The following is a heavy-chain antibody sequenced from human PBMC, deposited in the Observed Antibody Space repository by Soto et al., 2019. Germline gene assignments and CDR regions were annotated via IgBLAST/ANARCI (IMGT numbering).Heavy chain of an antibody. V-gene: IGHV3-48*02. CDR2: ISHNSDTI. Sequence: EVQLVESGGGLIQPGGSLRVSCAASGFPFRTYAMNWVRQAPGKGLEWVSYISHNSDTIYYADSVKGRFTISRDNAKTSLYLQMNSLRDEDTAVYYCVRDRGYTGYDLEYWGQGALVTVSS. J-gene: IGHJ4*02. D-gene: IGHD5-12*01. CDR1: GFPFRTYA. CDR3: VRDRGYTGYDLEY.